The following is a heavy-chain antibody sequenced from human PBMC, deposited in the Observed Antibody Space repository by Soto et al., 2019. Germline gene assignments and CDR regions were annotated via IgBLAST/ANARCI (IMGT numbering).Heavy chain of an antibody. V-gene: IGHV1-2*02. D-gene: IGHD6-6*01. CDR1: GFSFTGYY. J-gene: IGHJ5*02. CDR2: INAHSGGT. Sequence: ASVKVSCKASGFSFTGYYIHWLRQAPGQGLEWMGWINAHSGGTEYAQKFQGRVTLTRDTSIATAYLTLSSLTSDDTALYYCAKDLTRQLAYWLDPWGQGTQVTVSS. CDR3: AKDLTRQLAYWLDP.